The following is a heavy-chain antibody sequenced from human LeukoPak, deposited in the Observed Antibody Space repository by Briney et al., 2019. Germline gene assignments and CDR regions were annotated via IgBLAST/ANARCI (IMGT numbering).Heavy chain of an antibody. Sequence: SETLSLTCTVSGGSISSSSYYWGWIRQPPGKGLEWIGSIYYSGSTYYNPSLKSRVTISVDTSKNQFSLKLSSVTAADTAVYYCARDRGSGSYLDYWGQGTLVTVSS. V-gene: IGHV4-39*07. D-gene: IGHD3-10*01. CDR3: ARDRGSGSYLDY. CDR2: IYYSGST. CDR1: GGSISSSSYY. J-gene: IGHJ4*02.